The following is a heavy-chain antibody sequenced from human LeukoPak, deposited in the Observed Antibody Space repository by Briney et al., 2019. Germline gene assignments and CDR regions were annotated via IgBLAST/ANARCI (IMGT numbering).Heavy chain of an antibody. V-gene: IGHV1-2*04. J-gene: IGHJ5*02. Sequence: ASVKVSCKASGYTFTGYYMHWVRQAPGQGLEWMGWINPNSGSTNYAQKFQGWVTMTRDTSISTAYMELSRLRSDDTAVYYCARGVGFSGYCSSTSCYTLGWFDPWGQGTLVTVSS. D-gene: IGHD2-2*02. CDR1: GYTFTGYY. CDR2: INPNSGST. CDR3: ARGVGFSGYCSSTSCYTLGWFDP.